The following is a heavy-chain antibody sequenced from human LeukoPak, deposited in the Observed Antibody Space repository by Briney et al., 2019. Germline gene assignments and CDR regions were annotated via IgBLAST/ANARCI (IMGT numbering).Heavy chain of an antibody. CDR1: GGSISSGGYY. CDR3: AREHYCSGGSCYPNAFDI. CDR2: IYHSGST. V-gene: IGHV4-31*03. D-gene: IGHD2-15*01. Sequence: NPSETLSLTCTVSGGSISSGGYYWSWIRQHPGKGLEWIGYIYHSGSTYYNPSLKSRVTISVDTSKNQFSLKLSSVTAADTAVYYCAREHYCSGGSCYPNAFDIWGQGTMVTVSS. J-gene: IGHJ3*02.